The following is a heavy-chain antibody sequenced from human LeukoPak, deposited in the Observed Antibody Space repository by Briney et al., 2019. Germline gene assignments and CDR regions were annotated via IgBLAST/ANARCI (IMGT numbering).Heavy chain of an antibody. CDR3: ARGTPSRKPDYYDSSWAWSY. D-gene: IGHD3-22*01. Sequence: GASVKVSCTASGGTFSSYAISWVRQAPGQGLEWMGGIIPIFGTANYAQKFQGRVTITADESTSTAYMELSSLRSEDTAVYYCARGTPSRKPDYYDSSWAWSYWGQGTLVTVSS. V-gene: IGHV1-69*13. CDR2: IIPIFGTA. J-gene: IGHJ4*02. CDR1: GGTFSSYA.